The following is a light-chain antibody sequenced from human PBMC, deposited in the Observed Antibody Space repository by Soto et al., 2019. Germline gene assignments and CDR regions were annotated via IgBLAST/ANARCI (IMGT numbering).Light chain of an antibody. CDR2: EVS. J-gene: IGLJ1*01. Sequence: QSVLTQPPSASGSPGQSVTISCTGTSSDVGAYHYVSWYQQHPGKAPKVMIYEVSNRPSGVPNRFSGSKSGNTASLTISGLQAEDEADYYCSSYTTSSTYVFGTGTKVTVL. CDR3: SSYTTSSTYV. CDR1: SSDVGAYHY. V-gene: IGLV2-14*01.